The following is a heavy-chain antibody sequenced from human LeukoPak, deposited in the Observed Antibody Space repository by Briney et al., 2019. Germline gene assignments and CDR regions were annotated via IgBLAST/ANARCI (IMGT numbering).Heavy chain of an antibody. CDR2: ISNDGSRK. J-gene: IGHJ4*02. CDR3: ARDRAWNYFDY. D-gene: IGHD3-3*01. CDR1: GFIFSRHG. Sequence: GGSLRLSCAPSGFIFSRHGMHWVRQAPGKGLEWVAIISNDGSRKYYAHSVEGRFTSSRDNSKNTLYLQMDSLRAEDTAVYYCARDRAWNYFDYWGQGTLVTVSS. V-gene: IGHV3-30*03.